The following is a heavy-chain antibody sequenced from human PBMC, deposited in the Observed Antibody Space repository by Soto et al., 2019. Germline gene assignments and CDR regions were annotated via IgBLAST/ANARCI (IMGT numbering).Heavy chain of an antibody. D-gene: IGHD3-10*01. Sequence: EVQLVESGGGLVQPGGSLRLSCAASGFTVSSNYMSWVRQAPGKGLEWVSGIYSGGSTYYADSVEGGFNISRHNSKNTLYLQMDILKAEDTAVYYCASFNYYGSGRRNRHYYYYYYLDVWGKGTTVTVSS. CDR1: GFTVSSNY. V-gene: IGHV3-53*04. J-gene: IGHJ6*03. CDR3: ASFNYYGSGRRNRHYYYYYYLDV. CDR2: IYSGGST.